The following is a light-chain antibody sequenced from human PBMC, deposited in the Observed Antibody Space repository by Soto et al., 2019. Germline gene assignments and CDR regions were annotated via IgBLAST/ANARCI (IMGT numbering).Light chain of an antibody. CDR3: QTWGTGV. V-gene: IGLV4-69*01. Sequence: QTVVTQSPSASASLGASVKLTCTLSSGHSSYAIAWHQQQPEKGPRYLMKLNSDGSHSKGDGIPDRFSGSSSGAERYLTISSLQSEYEADYYCQTWGTGVFGGGTKLTVL. CDR2: LNSDGSH. J-gene: IGLJ2*01. CDR1: SGHSSYA.